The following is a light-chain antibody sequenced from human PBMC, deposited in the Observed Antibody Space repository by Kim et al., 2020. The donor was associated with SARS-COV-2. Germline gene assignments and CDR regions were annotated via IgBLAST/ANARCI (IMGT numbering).Light chain of an antibody. J-gene: IGLJ3*02. CDR3: QVWDSSSDHPV. Sequence: APGKTARSTCGGNNIGSKSVHWYQQKPGQAPVLVIYYDSDRPSGIPERFSASNSGNTATLTISRVEAGDEADYYCQVWDSSSDHPVFGGGTQLTVL. V-gene: IGLV3-21*04. CDR2: YDS. CDR1: NIGSKS.